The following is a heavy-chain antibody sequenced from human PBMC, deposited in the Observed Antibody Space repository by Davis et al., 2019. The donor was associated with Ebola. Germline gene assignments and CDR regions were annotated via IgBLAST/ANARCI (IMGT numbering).Heavy chain of an antibody. V-gene: IGHV1-2*02. CDR2: INPNSGGT. J-gene: IGHJ6*03. CDR1: GYTFTYRY. CDR3: ARTPIVVVPAAPPGYMDV. Sequence: ASVKVSCKASGYTFTYRYLHWVRQAPGQGLEWMGWINPNSGGTNYAQKFQGRVTMTRDTSISTAYMELRSLRSDDTAVYYCARTPIVVVPAAPPGYMDVWGKGTTVTVSS. D-gene: IGHD2-2*01.